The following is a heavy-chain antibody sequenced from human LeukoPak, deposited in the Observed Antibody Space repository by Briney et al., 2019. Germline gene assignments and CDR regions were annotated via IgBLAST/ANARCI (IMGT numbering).Heavy chain of an antibody. Sequence: PGGSLRLSCAASGFTFSSYWMHWVRQAPGKGLVGVSRINSDGSSTIYADSVKGRFTISRDNAKNTLYLQMNSLRAEDTAVYYCARGAPYSSSWYLYYDSSGPDYWGQGTLVTVSS. CDR1: GFTFSSYW. CDR2: INSDGSST. D-gene: IGHD3-22*01. J-gene: IGHJ4*02. CDR3: ARGAPYSSSWYLYYDSSGPDY. V-gene: IGHV3-74*01.